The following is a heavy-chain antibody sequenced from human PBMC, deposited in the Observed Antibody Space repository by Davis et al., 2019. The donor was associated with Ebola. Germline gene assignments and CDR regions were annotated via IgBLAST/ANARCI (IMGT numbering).Heavy chain of an antibody. CDR3: ARTSGRYYQWFDP. CDR1: GYTFTGYY. Sequence: ASVKVSCKASGYTFTGYYMHWVRQAPGQGLECMGWINPNSGGTNYAQKFQGRVTMTRDTSISTAYMELSRLKSDDTAVYYCARTSGRYYQWFDPWGQGTLVTVSS. CDR2: INPNSGGT. J-gene: IGHJ5*02. V-gene: IGHV1-2*02. D-gene: IGHD1-26*01.